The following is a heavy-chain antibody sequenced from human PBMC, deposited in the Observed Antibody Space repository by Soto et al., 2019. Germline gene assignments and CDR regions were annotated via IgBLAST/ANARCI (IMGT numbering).Heavy chain of an antibody. CDR1: GYTFTSYA. Sequence: VQLVQSGAEEKKPGASVKVSCKASGYTFTSYAMHWVRQAPGQRLEWMGWINAGNGNTKYSQKFQGRVTITRDTAASTAYMELTTLRSEGTAVYYCARSIVVVTALDYWGQGTLVTVSS. CDR2: INAGNGNT. J-gene: IGHJ4*02. D-gene: IGHD2-21*02. V-gene: IGHV1-3*05. CDR3: ARSIVVVTALDY.